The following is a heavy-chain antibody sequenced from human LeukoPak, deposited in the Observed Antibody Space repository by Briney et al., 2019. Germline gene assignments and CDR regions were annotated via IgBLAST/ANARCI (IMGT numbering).Heavy chain of an antibody. CDR2: ISYDGSNK. CDR3: ARIQEQNYYDSSGPFDY. V-gene: IGHV3-30*04. Sequence: PGGSLRLSCAASGFTFSSYAMHWVRQAPGKGLEWVAVISYDGSNKYYADSVKGRFTISRDNSENMLYLQMNSLRAEDTAVYYCARIQEQNYYDSSGPFDYWGQGTLVTVSS. D-gene: IGHD3-22*01. J-gene: IGHJ4*02. CDR1: GFTFSSYA.